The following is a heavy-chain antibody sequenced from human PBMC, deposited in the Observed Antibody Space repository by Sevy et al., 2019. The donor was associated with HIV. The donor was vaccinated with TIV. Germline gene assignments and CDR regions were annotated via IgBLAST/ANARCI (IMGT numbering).Heavy chain of an antibody. CDR3: ARDLGYCSSTSCNRNWFDP. Sequence: ASVKVSCKASGYTFTGYYMHWVRQAPGQGLEWMGWINPNSGGTNYAQKFQGRVTMTRETSISTAYMEMSRLRSDDTAVYYCARDLGYCSSTSCNRNWFDPWGQGTLVTVSS. D-gene: IGHD2-2*01. CDR1: GYTFTGYY. V-gene: IGHV1-2*02. CDR2: INPNSGGT. J-gene: IGHJ5*02.